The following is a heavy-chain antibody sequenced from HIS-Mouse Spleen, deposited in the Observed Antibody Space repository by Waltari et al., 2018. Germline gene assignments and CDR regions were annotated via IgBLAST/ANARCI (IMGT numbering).Heavy chain of an antibody. J-gene: IGHJ4*02. D-gene: IGHD6-6*01. Sequence: QVQLQESGPGLVKPSETLSLTCTVSVYPIRSGYYLGWLRQPPGKGLEWSGSIYHSGSTYYNPSLKSRVTISVDTSKNQFSLKLSSVTAADTAVYYCASSEITIAAPSYYFDYWGQGTLVTVSS. CDR1: VYPIRSGYY. V-gene: IGHV4-38-2*02. CDR2: IYHSGST. CDR3: ASSEITIAAPSYYFDY.